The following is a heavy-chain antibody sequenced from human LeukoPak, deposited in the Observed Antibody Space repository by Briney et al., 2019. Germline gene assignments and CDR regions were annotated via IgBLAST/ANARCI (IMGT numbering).Heavy chain of an antibody. J-gene: IGHJ4*02. D-gene: IGHD1-26*01. CDR3: ARGEGVDY. CDR1: GFTLSSYW. Sequence: PGGALRLSCAAPGFTLSSYWMGWARHAPGKGLEWVANIKQDGSEKYYVDSVKGRFTISRDNAKNSLYLQMNSLRAEDTAVYYCARGEGVDYWGQGTLVTVSS. V-gene: IGHV3-7*04. CDR2: IKQDGSEK.